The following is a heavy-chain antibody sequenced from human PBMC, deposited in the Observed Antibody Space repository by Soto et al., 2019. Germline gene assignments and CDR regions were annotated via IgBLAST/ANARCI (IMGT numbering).Heavy chain of an antibody. Sequence: GASVKLSCKASGYTFTSYGISWVRQAPGQGLEWMGWISAYNGNTNYAQKLQGRVTMTTDTSTSTAYMELRSLRSDDTAVYYCARDAVAGIAPDAFDIWGQGTMVTVS. CDR1: GYTFTSYG. CDR2: ISAYNGNT. V-gene: IGHV1-18*01. D-gene: IGHD6-19*01. CDR3: ARDAVAGIAPDAFDI. J-gene: IGHJ3*02.